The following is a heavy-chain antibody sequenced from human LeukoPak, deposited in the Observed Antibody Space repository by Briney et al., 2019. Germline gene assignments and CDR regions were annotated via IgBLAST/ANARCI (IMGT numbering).Heavy chain of an antibody. CDR2: IYYSGNT. CDR3: ARDRSETTGTEGLNWFDP. V-gene: IGHV4-39*07. D-gene: IGHD1-1*01. CDR1: GGSIRSTTYY. J-gene: IGHJ5*02. Sequence: PSETLSLTCSVSGGSIRSTTYYWGWIRQPPGKGLEWIGSIYYSGNTYYSPSLMSRVTISVDTSKNQFSLNLSSVTAADTAVYYCARDRSETTGTEGLNWFDPWGQGTLVTVSS.